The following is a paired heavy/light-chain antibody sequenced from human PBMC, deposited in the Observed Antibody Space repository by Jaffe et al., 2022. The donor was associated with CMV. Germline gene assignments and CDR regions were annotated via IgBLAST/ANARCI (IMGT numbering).Heavy chain of an antibody. J-gene: IGHJ4*02. CDR1: EFTFSNYN. V-gene: IGHV3-21*01. D-gene: IGHD5-12*01. Sequence: EVQLVESGGGLVKPGGSLRLSCAASEFTFSNYNLNWVRQAPGKGLEWVSSISSSSSYIYYADSVKGRFTISRDDAKNSLYLQMNSLRAEDTAVYYCARDHPASGYNYNYYFDYWGQGTLVTVSS. CDR2: ISSSSSYI. CDR3: ARDHPASGYNYNYYFDY.
Light chain of an antibody. CDR2: DAS. V-gene: IGKV1-13*02. CDR3: QKSNIYPFT. Sequence: AIQLTQSPSSLSASIGDRVTITCRASQGISSALAWYQQKPGKAPKLLIYDASSLEIGVPSRFSGSGSGTDFTLTISSLQPEDFAIYYCQKSNIYPFTFGPGTKVDF. CDR1: QGISSA. J-gene: IGKJ3*01.